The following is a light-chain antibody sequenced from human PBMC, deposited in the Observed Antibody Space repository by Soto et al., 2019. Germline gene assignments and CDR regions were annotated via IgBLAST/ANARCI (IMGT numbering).Light chain of an antibody. CDR1: QSIGNY. CDR3: QQTFSRPYT. J-gene: IGKJ2*01. V-gene: IGKV3-11*01. CDR2: ATS. Sequence: EVVLTQSPATLSLSPGEGATLSCRASQSIGNYLAWYQQKPGQAPRLLIYATSNRATAIPARFSGSGSGTDFTLTISSLEPEDFATYHCQQTFSRPYTFGQGTKLQIK.